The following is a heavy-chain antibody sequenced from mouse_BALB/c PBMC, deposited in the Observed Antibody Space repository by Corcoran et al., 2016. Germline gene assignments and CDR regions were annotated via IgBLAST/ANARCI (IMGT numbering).Heavy chain of an antibody. CDR2: MYPANGNN. CDR3: APAYADF. V-gene: IGHV14-3*02. Sequence: QPGAEVAGPEASVQLSCTASGLNIQDTYMHWVKQRPEQGLEWIGRMYPANGNNKYDPKFQGKATITADTSSNTAYLQLSSLTSEDTAVYYCAPAYADFWGQGTLVTVSA. D-gene: IGHD1-1*01. J-gene: IGHJ3*01. CDR1: GLNIQDTY.